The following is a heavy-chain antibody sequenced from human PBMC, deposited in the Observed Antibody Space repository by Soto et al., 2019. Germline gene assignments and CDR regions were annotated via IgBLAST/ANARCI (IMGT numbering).Heavy chain of an antibody. CDR1: GFTFGSYG. CDR2: ISYDGSNK. J-gene: IGHJ4*02. CDR3: AKDPGDVKEGYFDY. Sequence: PGGSLRLSCAASGFTFGSYGMHWVRQAPGKGLEWVAVISYDGSNKYYADSVKGRFTISRDNSKNTLYLQMNSLRAEDTAVYYCAKDPGDVKEGYFDYWGQGTLVTVSS. V-gene: IGHV3-30*18.